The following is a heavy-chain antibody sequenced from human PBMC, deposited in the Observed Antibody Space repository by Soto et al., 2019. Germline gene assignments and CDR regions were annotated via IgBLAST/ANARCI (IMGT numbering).Heavy chain of an antibody. J-gene: IGHJ4*02. Sequence: ASVKVSCKASGYTFTSYDINWVRQATGQGLEWMGWMNPNSGNTGYAQKFQGRVTMTRNTSISTAYMELSSLRSEDTAAYYCARGRPREPHFDHSGPGPLVPVSS. CDR1: GYTFTSYD. V-gene: IGHV1-8*01. CDR2: MNPNSGNT. CDR3: ARGRPREPHFDH.